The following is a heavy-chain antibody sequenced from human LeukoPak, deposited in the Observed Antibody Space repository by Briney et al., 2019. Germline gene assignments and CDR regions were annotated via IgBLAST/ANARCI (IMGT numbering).Heavy chain of an antibody. CDR2: IYTSGST. D-gene: IGHD3-22*01. CDR3: ARTNLFDYYDSLPHYFDY. CDR1: GGSISSYY. J-gene: IGHJ4*02. V-gene: IGHV4-4*07. Sequence: SETLSLTCTVSGGSISSYYWSWIRQPAGKGLEWIGRIYTSGSTNYNPSLKSRVTMSVDTSKNQFSLKLSSVTAADTAVYYCARTNLFDYYDSLPHYFDYWGQGTLVTVSS.